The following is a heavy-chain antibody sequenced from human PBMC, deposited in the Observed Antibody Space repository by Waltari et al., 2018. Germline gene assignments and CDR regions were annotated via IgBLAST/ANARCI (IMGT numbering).Heavy chain of an antibody. CDR3: ARGGYDSRIDY. D-gene: IGHD3-22*01. J-gene: IGHJ4*02. Sequence: QFQLQESAPELVRPPGTLSPPAAAPVASFSVSNGWVWVRQPPGKGLEWIGEIYHSGSTNYNPSLKSRVTISVDKSKNQFSLKLSSVTAADTAVYYCARGGYDSRIDYWGQGTLVTVSS. CDR1: VASFSVSNG. CDR2: IYHSGST. V-gene: IGHV4-4*03.